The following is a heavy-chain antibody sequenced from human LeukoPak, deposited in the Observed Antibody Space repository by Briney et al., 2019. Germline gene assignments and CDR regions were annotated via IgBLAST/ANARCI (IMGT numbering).Heavy chain of an antibody. D-gene: IGHD2-21*01. CDR1: GGSFSGYY. CDR3: ARDGEAIPPYYYYYYMDV. Sequence: SETLSLTCAVYGGSFSGYYWSWIRQPPGKGLEWIGEINHSGSTNYNPSLKSRVTISVDTSKNQFSLKLSSVTAADTAVYYCARDGEAIPPYYYYYYMDVWGKGTTVTISS. CDR2: INHSGST. J-gene: IGHJ6*03. V-gene: IGHV4-34*01.